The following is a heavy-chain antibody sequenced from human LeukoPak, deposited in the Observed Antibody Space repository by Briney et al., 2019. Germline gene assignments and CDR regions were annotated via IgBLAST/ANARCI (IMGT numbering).Heavy chain of an antibody. CDR1: GYTFTSYD. J-gene: IGHJ3*02. CDR2: MNPNSGNT. Sequence: ASVKVSCKASGYTFTSYDINWVRQATGQGPEWMGWMNPNSGNTGYAQKFQGRVTITRNTSISTAYMVLSSLRSDDTAVYYCVRRGAQNAFDIWGQGTMVTVSS. CDR3: VRRGAQNAFDI. V-gene: IGHV1-8*03. D-gene: IGHD3-16*01.